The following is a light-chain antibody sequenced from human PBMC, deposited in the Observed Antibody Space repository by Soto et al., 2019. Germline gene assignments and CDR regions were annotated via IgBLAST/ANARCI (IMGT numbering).Light chain of an antibody. Sequence: DIQMTQSPSSLSASVGDRVTITCRASQSISSYLNWYQQKPGKAPKLLIYAASSLQSGVPSRFSRSGSGTDFPLTISSLQPEDFGTYYCQQSYSTPYTFGQGSKLEFK. J-gene: IGKJ2*01. CDR1: QSISSY. CDR2: AAS. CDR3: QQSYSTPYT. V-gene: IGKV1-39*01.